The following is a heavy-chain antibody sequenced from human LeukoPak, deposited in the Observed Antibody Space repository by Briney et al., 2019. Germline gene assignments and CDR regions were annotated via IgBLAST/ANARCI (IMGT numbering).Heavy chain of an antibody. CDR2: INPNSGDT. J-gene: IGHJ4*02. V-gene: IGHV1-2*02. CDR1: GYSFTDYY. Sequence: ASVKVSCKASGYSFTDYYIHWVRQAPGQGLEWMGWINPNSGDTNYAQKFQGRVTMTRDTSIRTAYMEVSRLTSDDTAVYSCARDPGCSGISCYLYWGQGTLVTVSS. D-gene: IGHD2-2*01. CDR3: ARDPGCSGISCYLY.